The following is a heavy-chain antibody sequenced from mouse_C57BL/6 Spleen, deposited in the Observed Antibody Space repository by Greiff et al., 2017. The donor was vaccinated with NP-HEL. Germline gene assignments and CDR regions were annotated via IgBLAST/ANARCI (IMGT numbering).Heavy chain of an antibody. CDR1: GFSLTSYG. CDR3: ARDSSGYVGFAY. J-gene: IGHJ3*01. CDR2: IWSDGST. Sequence: VKLQESGPGLVAPSQSLSITCTVSGFSLTSYGVHWVRQPPGKGLEWLVVIWSDGSTTYNSALKSRLSISKDNSKSQVFLKMNSLQTDDTAMYYWARDSSGYVGFAYWGQGTLVTVSA. D-gene: IGHD3-2*02. V-gene: IGHV2-6*03.